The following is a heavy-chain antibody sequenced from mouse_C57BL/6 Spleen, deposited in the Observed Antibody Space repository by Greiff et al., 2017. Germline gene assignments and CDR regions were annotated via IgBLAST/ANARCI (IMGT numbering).Heavy chain of an antibody. Sequence: ESGPGLVKPSQSLSLTCSVTGYSITSGYYWNWIRQFPGNKLEWMGYISYDGSNNYNPSLKNRISITRDTSKNQFFLKLNSVTTEDTATXYCARAGVGNYVDYWGKGTTLTVSS. CDR1: GYSITSGYY. V-gene: IGHV3-6*01. D-gene: IGHD2-14*01. CDR2: ISYDGSN. CDR3: ARAGVGNYVDY. J-gene: IGHJ2*01.